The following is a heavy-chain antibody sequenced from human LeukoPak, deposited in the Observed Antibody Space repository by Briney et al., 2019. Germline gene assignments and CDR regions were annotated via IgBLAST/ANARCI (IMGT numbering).Heavy chain of an antibody. CDR1: GFTFSSYS. J-gene: IGHJ3*02. D-gene: IGHD4-17*01. CDR3: ASYGGYNVAFDI. V-gene: IGHV3-48*04. Sequence: GSLRLSCAASGFTFSSYSMNWVRQAPGKGLEWVSYISSSSSTIYYADSVKGRFTISRDNAKNSLYLQMNSLRAEDTAVYYCASYGGYNVAFDIWGQGTMVTVSS. CDR2: ISSSSSTI.